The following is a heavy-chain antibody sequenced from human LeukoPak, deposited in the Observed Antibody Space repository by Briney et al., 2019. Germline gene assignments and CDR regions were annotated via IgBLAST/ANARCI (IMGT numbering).Heavy chain of an antibody. V-gene: IGHV3-7*01. CDR1: GFTFRGFL. Sequence: PGGTLRLSCAASGFTFRGFLMTWVRQAPGKGLEWVANINQDGSEKHYVDSVKGRFTISRDNVKNSLYLQMNSLRAEDTAVYYCARSYGAFSGPVAYWGQGTLVTLSS. CDR3: ARSYGAFSGPVAY. J-gene: IGHJ4*02. CDR2: INQDGSEK. D-gene: IGHD4-17*01.